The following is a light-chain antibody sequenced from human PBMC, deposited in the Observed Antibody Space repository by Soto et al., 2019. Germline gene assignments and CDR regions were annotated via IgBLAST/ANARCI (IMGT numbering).Light chain of an antibody. J-gene: IGLJ1*01. Sequence: QSVLTQPASVSGSPGQSITISFTGTSGDVGGYNYVSWYQQHPGKAPKLMIYDVSNRPSGVSNRFSGSKSGNTASLTISGLQAEDEADYYCSSYPSSSKGFGTGTKVTVL. V-gene: IGLV2-14*01. CDR1: SGDVGGYNY. CDR3: SSYPSSSKG. CDR2: DVS.